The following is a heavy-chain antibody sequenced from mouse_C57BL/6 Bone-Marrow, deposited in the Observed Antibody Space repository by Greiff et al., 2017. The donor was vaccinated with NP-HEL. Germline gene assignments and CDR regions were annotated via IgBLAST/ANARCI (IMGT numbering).Heavy chain of an antibody. J-gene: IGHJ3*01. CDR3: ARPPYYGSRAWFAY. Sequence: QVQLKESGAELVKPGASVKLSCKASGYTFTSYWMHWVKQRPGQGLEWIGMIHPNSGSTNYNEKFKSKATLTVDKSSSTAYMQLSSLTSEDSAVYYCARPPYYGSRAWFAYWGQGTLVTVSA. D-gene: IGHD1-1*01. CDR1: GYTFTSYW. V-gene: IGHV1-64*01. CDR2: IHPNSGST.